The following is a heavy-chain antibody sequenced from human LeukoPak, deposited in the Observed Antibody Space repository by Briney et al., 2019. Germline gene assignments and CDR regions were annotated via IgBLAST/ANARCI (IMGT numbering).Heavy chain of an antibody. V-gene: IGHV1-24*01. CDR2: FDPEDGET. CDR3: ATAKAGDELRYFGQLDY. Sequence: ASVKVSCKVSGYTLNELSMHWVRQAPGKGLEWMGGFDPEDGETIYAQKFQGRVTMTEDTSTDTAYMELSSLRSEDTAVYYCATAKAGDELRYFGQLDYWGQGTLVTVSS. D-gene: IGHD3-9*01. J-gene: IGHJ4*02. CDR1: GYTLNELS.